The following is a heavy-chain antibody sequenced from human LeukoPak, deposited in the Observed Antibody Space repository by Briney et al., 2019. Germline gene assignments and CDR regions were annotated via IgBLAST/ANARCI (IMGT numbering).Heavy chain of an antibody. CDR1: GYTFTGYY. D-gene: IGHD5-12*01. CDR2: INPNSGGT. J-gene: IGHJ3*02. CDR3: ARMATLGHDAFDI. Sequence: ASVKVSCKASGYTFTGYYMHWVRQAPGQGLEWMGWINPNSGGTNYAQKFQGRVTMTRDTSISTAYMELSRLRSDDTAVYYCARMATLGHDAFDIWGQGTMVTVSS. V-gene: IGHV1-2*02.